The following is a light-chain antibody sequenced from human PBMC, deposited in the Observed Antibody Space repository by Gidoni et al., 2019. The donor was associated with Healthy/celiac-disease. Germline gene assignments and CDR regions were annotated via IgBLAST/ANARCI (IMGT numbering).Light chain of an antibody. CDR1: PRVSSY. J-gene: IGKJ5*01. CDR2: DAS. CDR3: QQRSNWPPIT. Sequence: ELVLSHSQATLSLSPGDRATLSCRASPRVSSYLAWYQQKPGQAPRLLIYDASNRATGIPARFSGSGSGTDFTLTISSLEPEDFAVYYCQQRSNWPPITFGQGTRLEIK. V-gene: IGKV3-11*01.